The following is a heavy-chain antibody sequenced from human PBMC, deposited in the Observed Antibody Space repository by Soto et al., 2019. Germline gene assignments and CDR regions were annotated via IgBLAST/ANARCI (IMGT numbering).Heavy chain of an antibody. CDR2: INAGNGNT. CDR3: ARDGRWLQLELDY. J-gene: IGHJ4*01. CDR1: GYTFTSYA. Sequence: DSVKVSCKASGYTFTSYAMHWVRQAPGQRLEWMGWINAGNGNTKYSQKFQGRVTITRDTSASTAYMELSSLRSEDTAVYYCARDGRWLQLELDYWGPGTLCTVSS. V-gene: IGHV1-3*01. D-gene: IGHD5-12*01.